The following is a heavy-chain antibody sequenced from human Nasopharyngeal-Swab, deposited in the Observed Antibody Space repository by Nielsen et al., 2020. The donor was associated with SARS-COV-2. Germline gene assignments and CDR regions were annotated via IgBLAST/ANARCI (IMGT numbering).Heavy chain of an antibody. J-gene: IGHJ4*02. V-gene: IGHV4-59*01. Sequence: SETLSLTCTVPGGSISDDHWSWIRQPPGKGREWIGHTYDSGAINYNHSLRSGLTLSLDTFKSHCSLKLSSVTAADTAVYYCVTYFVGRGGRGYWGQGTLVTVSS. CDR2: TYDSGAI. CDR3: VTYFVGRGGRGY. CDR1: GGSISDDH. D-gene: IGHD3-9*01.